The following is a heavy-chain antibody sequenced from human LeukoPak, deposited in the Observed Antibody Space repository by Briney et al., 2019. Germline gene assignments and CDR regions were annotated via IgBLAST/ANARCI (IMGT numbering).Heavy chain of an antibody. CDR2: FDPEDGET. V-gene: IGHV1-24*01. CDR3: AIRVGATRYWYFDL. CDR1: GYTFTSYG. D-gene: IGHD1-26*01. Sequence: ASVKVSCKASGYTFTSYGISWVRQAPGKGLEWMGGFDPEDGETIYAQKFQGRVTMTEDTSTDTAYMELSSLRSEDTAVYYCAIRVGATRYWYFDLWGRGTLVTVSS. J-gene: IGHJ2*01.